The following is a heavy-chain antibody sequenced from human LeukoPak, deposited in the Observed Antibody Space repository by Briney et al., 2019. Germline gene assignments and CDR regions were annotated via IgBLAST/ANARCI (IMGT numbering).Heavy chain of an antibody. CDR3: ARFLLRDYYDSSGTGGDY. D-gene: IGHD3-22*01. CDR2: ISSSSSTI. Sequence: GGSLRLSCAASGFTFSSYSMNWVRQAPGKGLEWVSYISSSSSTIYYADSVKGRFTISRDNSKNTLYLQMNSLRAEDTAVYYCARFLLRDYYDSSGTGGDYWGQGTLVTVSS. V-gene: IGHV3-48*01. J-gene: IGHJ4*02. CDR1: GFTFSSYS.